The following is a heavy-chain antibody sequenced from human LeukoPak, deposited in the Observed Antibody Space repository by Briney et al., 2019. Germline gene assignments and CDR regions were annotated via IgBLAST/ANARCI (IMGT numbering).Heavy chain of an antibody. D-gene: IGHD6-13*01. V-gene: IGHV4-34*01. J-gene: IGHJ4*02. CDR1: GGAFSGYY. CDR2: SNHSGST. Sequence: PSETLSLTCAVYGGAFSGYYWSWIRQPPGKGLEGVGESNHSGSTNYNPSLKTRSTISVDTSNNHFSLKLSSVTAADTAVYYCARVLVAQGSSSWYALDWGQGTLVPVSS. CDR3: ARVLVAQGSSSWYALD.